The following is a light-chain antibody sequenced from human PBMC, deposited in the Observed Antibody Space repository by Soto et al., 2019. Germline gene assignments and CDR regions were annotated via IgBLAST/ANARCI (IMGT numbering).Light chain of an antibody. CDR3: QQRSDWLLT. CDR2: DAS. Sequence: TQSPATLSVSPGERATLSCTASQSVSSNYLAWYQQKPGQAPRLLIYDASNRATGIPARFSGSGSGTDFTLTISSLEPEDFAVYYCQQRSDWLLTFGGGTKVDIK. J-gene: IGKJ4*01. CDR1: QSVSSNY. V-gene: IGKV3D-20*02.